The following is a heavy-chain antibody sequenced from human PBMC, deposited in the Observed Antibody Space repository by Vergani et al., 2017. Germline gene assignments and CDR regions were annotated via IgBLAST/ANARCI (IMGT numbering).Heavy chain of an antibody. J-gene: IGHJ6*02. CDR2: IYYSGST. Sequence: QVQLQESGPGLVKPSQTLSLTCTVSGGSISSGGYYWSWIRQHPGKGLEWIGYIYYSGSTYYNPSLKSRVTISVDTSKNQFSLKLSSVTAADTAVYYCARDNDSNYYSYYGMDVWGQGTTVTVSS. CDR3: ARDNDSNYYSYYGMDV. V-gene: IGHV4-31*03. CDR1: GGSISSGGYY. D-gene: IGHD4-11*01.